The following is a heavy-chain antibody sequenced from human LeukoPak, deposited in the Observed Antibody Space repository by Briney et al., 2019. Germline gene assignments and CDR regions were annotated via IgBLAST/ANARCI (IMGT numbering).Heavy chain of an antibody. D-gene: IGHD4-17*01. CDR2: INPSGGST. CDR3: ARDLSGDYGDSY. V-gene: IGHV1-46*01. J-gene: IGHJ4*02. CDR1: GYTFTSYY. Sequence: ASVKVSCKASGYTFTSYYMHWVRQAPGQGLEWMGIINPSGGSTSYAQKFQGRVTMTRDTSTSTVYMEPSSLRSEDTAVYYCARDLSGDYGDSYWGQGTLVTVSS.